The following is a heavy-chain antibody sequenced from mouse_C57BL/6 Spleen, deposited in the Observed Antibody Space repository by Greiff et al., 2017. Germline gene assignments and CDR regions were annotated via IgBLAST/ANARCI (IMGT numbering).Heavy chain of an antibody. D-gene: IGHD2-3*01. CDR2: ISDGGSYT. CDR1: GFTFSSYA. V-gene: IGHV5-4*01. CDR3: ARDQDGYDY. J-gene: IGHJ2*01. Sequence: VQLQQSGGGLVKPGGSLKLSCAASGFTFSSYAMSWVRQTPEKRLEWVATISDGGSYTYYPDNVKGRFTISRDNAKNNLYLQMSHLKSEDTAMYYCARDQDGYDYWGQGTTLTVSS.